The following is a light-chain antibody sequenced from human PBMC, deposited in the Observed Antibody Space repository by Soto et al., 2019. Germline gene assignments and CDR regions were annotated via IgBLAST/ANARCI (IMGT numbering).Light chain of an antibody. J-gene: IGKJ1*01. CDR1: ERISSY. CDR2: SAS. V-gene: IGKV1-39*01. CDR3: QQTFSRPWT. Sequence: DIQMTQSPSSLSASVGDRVTITCRASERISSYLNWYQQKPGKAPKLLIYSASSLQSGVPSRFSGRGSGTDVTLTISSLRPEDFATYYCQQTFSRPWTCGQGTRVEIK.